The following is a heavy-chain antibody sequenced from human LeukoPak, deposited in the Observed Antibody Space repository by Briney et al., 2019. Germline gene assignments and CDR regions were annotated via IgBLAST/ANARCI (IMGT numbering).Heavy chain of an antibody. CDR3: ARDRNSGSSLDI. V-gene: IGHV1-2*02. CDR1: RYTFTVYY. D-gene: IGHD6-6*01. J-gene: IGHJ3*02. Sequence: ASVTVSCKASRYTFTVYYIHWVRQAPGQGLEWMGWIYPYSGDTSYAQNFQGRVTMTRDTSISTAYMELSSLKSDDTAVYYCARDRNSGSSLDIWGQGTMLTVSS. CDR2: IYPYSGDT.